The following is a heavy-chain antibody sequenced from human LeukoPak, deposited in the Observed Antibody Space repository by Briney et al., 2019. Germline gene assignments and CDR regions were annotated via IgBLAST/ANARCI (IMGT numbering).Heavy chain of an antibody. J-gene: IGHJ4*02. Sequence: PGGSLRLSCAASGFTFSSYGMHWVRQAPGKGLEWVAVISYDGSNKYYADSVKGRFTISRDNSKTTLYLQMNSLRAEDTAVYYCAKGFWSGYALFDYWGQGTLVTVSS. CDR2: ISYDGSNK. V-gene: IGHV3-30*18. D-gene: IGHD3-3*01. CDR3: AKGFWSGYALFDY. CDR1: GFTFSSYG.